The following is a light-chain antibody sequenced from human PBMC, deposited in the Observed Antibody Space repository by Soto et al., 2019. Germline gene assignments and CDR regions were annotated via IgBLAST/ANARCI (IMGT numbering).Light chain of an antibody. V-gene: IGKV3-20*01. CDR1: QTVGSN. CDR3: QQYDSSPKT. Sequence: TKSPSTLAVSTGERATLSCRASQTVGSNLAWYQHKPGQPPRLLISGASSRATGIPDRFSGSGSGTDFTLTISRLEPEDFAVYYCQQYDSSPKTFGQGTKVDIK. CDR2: GAS. J-gene: IGKJ1*01.